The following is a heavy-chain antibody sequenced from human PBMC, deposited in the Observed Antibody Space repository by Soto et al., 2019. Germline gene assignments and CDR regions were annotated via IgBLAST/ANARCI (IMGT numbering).Heavy chain of an antibody. CDR1: GGSISSSSYY. CDR2: IYYSGST. CDR3: ARARGARYFDY. Sequence: SETLSLTCTVSGGSISSSSYYWDWIRQPPGKGLEWIGSIYYSGSTYCNPSLRSRVTISVDTSKNQFSLKLSSVTAADTAVYYCARARGARYFDYWGQGTLVT. J-gene: IGHJ4*02. V-gene: IGHV4-39*01. D-gene: IGHD2-15*01.